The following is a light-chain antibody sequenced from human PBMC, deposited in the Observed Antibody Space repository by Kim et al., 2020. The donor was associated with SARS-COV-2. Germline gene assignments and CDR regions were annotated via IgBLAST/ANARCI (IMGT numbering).Light chain of an antibody. CDR2: DDN. CDR3: QSSDSRNWV. CDR1: SGSLASNH. J-gene: IGLJ3*02. V-gene: IGLV6-57*01. Sequence: KTVTISCTRSSGSLASNHVHWSPQRPGSPPPTLIYDDNQRPSGLPERFSGSIDSSSTAASLTISGVKNEDEAYYYCQSSDSRNWVFGGGTQLTVL.